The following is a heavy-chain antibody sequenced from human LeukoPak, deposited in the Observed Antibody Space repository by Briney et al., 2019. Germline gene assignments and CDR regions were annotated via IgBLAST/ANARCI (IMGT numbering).Heavy chain of an antibody. J-gene: IGHJ5*02. CDR3: ARGNDRVGGRLDP. D-gene: IGHD3-22*01. CDR2: LYRGGAT. Sequence: GGSLRLSCAASGFTFSSYSMNWVRQAPGKGLDWVSGLYRGGATYYADSLGGRFTISRDDSKNMLFLQMTNLRVDDTATYYCARGNDRVGGRLDPWGQGTRVTVSS. CDR1: GFTFSSYS. V-gene: IGHV3-66*01.